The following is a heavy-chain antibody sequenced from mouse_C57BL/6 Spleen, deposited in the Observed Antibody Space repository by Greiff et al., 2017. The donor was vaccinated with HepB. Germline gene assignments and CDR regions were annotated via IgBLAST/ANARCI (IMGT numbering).Heavy chain of an antibody. CDR2: ISSGGDYI. Sequence: EVKLVESGEGLVKPGGSLKLSCAASGFTFSSYAMSWVRQTPEKRLEWVAYISSGGDYIYYADTVKCRFTISRDNARNTLYLQLSSLKSEDTAMYYCTRARWDVYYGYAMDYWGQGTSVTVSS. V-gene: IGHV5-9-1*02. CDR3: TRARWDVYYGYAMDY. J-gene: IGHJ4*01. CDR1: GFTFSSYA. D-gene: IGHD1-1*02.